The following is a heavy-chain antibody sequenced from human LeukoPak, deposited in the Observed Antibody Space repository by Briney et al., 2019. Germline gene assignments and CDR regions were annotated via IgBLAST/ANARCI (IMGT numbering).Heavy chain of an antibody. D-gene: IGHD6-19*01. V-gene: IGHV1-69-2*01. J-gene: IGHJ5*02. CDR3: ATGRIAVAGTSWFDP. CDR1: GYTFTDYY. Sequence: ASVKVSCKVSGYTFTDYYMHWVQPAPGKGLEWMGLVDPEDGETIYAEKFQGRVTITADTSTDTAYMELSSLRSEDTAVYYCATGRIAVAGTSWFDPWGQGTLVTVSS. CDR2: VDPEDGET.